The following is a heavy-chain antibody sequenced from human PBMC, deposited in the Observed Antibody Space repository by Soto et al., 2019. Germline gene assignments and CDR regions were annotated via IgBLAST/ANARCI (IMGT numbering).Heavy chain of an antibody. CDR1: GDSISSGGYY. CDR3: ARTESGTFDP. Sequence: TSETLSLTCTVSGDSISSGGYYWSWIRQHPGKGLEWIGYIYHSGSTYYNPSLKSRVTISVDRSKNQFSLKLSSVTAADTAVYYCARTESGTFDPWGQGTLVTVSS. CDR2: IYHSGST. J-gene: IGHJ5*02. V-gene: IGHV4-30-2*01. D-gene: IGHD1-7*01.